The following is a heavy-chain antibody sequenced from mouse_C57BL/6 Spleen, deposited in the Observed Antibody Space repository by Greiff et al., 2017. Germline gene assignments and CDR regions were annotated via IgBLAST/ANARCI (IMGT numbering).Heavy chain of an antibody. CDR1: GYAFSSSW. D-gene: IGHD2-3*01. V-gene: IGHV1-82*01. Sequence: QVTLKESGPELVKPGASVKISCKASGYAFSSSWMNWVKQRPGKGLEWIGRIYPGDGDTNYNGKFKGKATLTADKSSSTAYMQLSSLTSEDSAVYFCARSGDDGYWFAYWGQGTLVTVSA. J-gene: IGHJ3*01. CDR3: ARSGDDGYWFAY. CDR2: IYPGDGDT.